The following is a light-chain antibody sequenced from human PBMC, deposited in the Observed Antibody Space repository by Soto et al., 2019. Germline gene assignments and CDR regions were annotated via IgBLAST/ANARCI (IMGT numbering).Light chain of an antibody. Sequence: PGETVTLSCSASQSVSSSYLTWYQQKTGQAPRLLIYGASTRATSIPARFSGSGSGTEFNLTISSLQSEDFAYYYCQQYNNWPWTFGQGTKVDIK. V-gene: IGKV3D-15*01. CDR1: QSVSSSY. CDR3: QQYNNWPWT. J-gene: IGKJ1*01. CDR2: GAS.